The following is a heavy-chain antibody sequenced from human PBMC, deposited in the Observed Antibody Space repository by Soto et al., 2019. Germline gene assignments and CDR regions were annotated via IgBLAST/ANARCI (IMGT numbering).Heavy chain of an antibody. CDR2: ISYDGSNK. Sequence: VHLVESGGGVVQPGRSLRLSCAASGFTFSSYAFHWVRQAPGKGLEWVAFISYDGSNKYYADSVKGRFTISRDNSKNTLSLQMNSLGVEDTAVYYCARGDDLEEGRNCFDPWGQGTLVTVSS. D-gene: IGHD2-21*01. J-gene: IGHJ5*02. CDR1: GFTFSSYA. V-gene: IGHV3-30-3*01. CDR3: ARGDDLEEGRNCFDP.